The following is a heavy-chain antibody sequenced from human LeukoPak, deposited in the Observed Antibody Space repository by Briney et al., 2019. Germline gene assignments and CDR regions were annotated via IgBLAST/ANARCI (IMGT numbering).Heavy chain of an antibody. Sequence: PSETLSLTCTGSGGSISSYYWSWLRQPPGKGLEWIGYIYYSGSTNYNPSLKSRVTISVDTSKNQFSLKLSSVTAADTAVYFCARQPISGSYWGYFDYWGQGTLVTVSS. D-gene: IGHD1-26*01. CDR3: ARQPISGSYWGYFDY. CDR1: GGSISSYY. J-gene: IGHJ4*02. CDR2: IYYSGST. V-gene: IGHV4-59*08.